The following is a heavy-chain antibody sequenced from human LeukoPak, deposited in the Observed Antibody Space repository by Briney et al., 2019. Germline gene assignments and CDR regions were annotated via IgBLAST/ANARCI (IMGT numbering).Heavy chain of an antibody. CDR3: ARAGTKRGAKLDNWFGP. CDR1: GGSISSGSYY. J-gene: IGHJ5*02. V-gene: IGHV4-39*07. Sequence: PSETLSLTCTVSGGSISSGSYYWSWIRQPAGKGLEWIGSIYHSGSTYYNPSLKSRVTISVDTSKNQFSLKLSSVTAADTAVYYCARAGTKRGAKLDNWFGPWGQGTLVTVSS. CDR2: IYHSGST. D-gene: IGHD1-26*01.